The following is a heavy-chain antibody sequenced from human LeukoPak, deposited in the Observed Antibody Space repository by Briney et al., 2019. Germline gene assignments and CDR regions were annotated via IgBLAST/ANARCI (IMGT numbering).Heavy chain of an antibody. V-gene: IGHV3-53*01. CDR3: ARRAGIYSHPYDY. D-gene: IGHD1-14*01. J-gene: IGHJ4*02. Sequence: GGSLRLSCAASELTVSSNCMTWVRQAPGKGLEWVSFIYSDSSTYYADSVRGRFTISRDNSKNTLYLQMNSLRAEDTAVYYCARRAGIYSHPYDYWGQGTLVTVSS. CDR2: IYSDSST. CDR1: ELTVSSNC.